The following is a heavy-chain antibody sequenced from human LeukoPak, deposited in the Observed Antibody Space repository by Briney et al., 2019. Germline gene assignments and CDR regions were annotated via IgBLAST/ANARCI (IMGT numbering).Heavy chain of an antibody. J-gene: IGHJ4*02. V-gene: IGHV3-74*01. CDR1: EFTFTSYE. D-gene: IGHD3-10*01. Sequence: GGSLRLSCAASEFTFTSYELNWVRQAPGKGLVWVSRINSDGSSTSYADSVKGRFTISRDNAKNTLYLQMNSLRAEDTAVYFCAGGSYYGSGSYYVLSDFWGQGTLVTVSS. CDR2: INSDGSST. CDR3: AGGSYYGSGSYYVLSDF.